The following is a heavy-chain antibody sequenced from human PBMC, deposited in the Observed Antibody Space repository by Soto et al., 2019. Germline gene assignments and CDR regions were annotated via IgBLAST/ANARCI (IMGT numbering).Heavy chain of an antibody. J-gene: IGHJ5*02. Sequence: GGSLRLSCAASGFTFSSYWMSWVRQAPGKGLEWVANIKQDGSEKYYVDSVKGRFTISRDNAKNSLYLQMNSLRAEDTAVYYCARDPEGKYSSSWYGDNWFDPWGQGTLVTVSS. CDR1: GFTFSSYW. D-gene: IGHD6-13*01. CDR2: IKQDGSEK. CDR3: ARDPEGKYSSSWYGDNWFDP. V-gene: IGHV3-7*05.